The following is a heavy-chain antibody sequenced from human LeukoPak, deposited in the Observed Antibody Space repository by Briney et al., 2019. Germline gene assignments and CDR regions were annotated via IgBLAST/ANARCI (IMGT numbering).Heavy chain of an antibody. Sequence: PGGSLRLSCAASGFMFSNYGMQCVRQAPGKGLEWVAVISYDGSNKYYADSVKGRFTISRDNSKNTLYLQMDSLRAEDTGLYYCAKVRYYYDNSPSYYFDFWGQGTLVTVSS. J-gene: IGHJ4*02. CDR1: GFMFSNYG. CDR3: AKVRYYYDNSPSYYFDF. D-gene: IGHD3-22*01. CDR2: ISYDGSNK. V-gene: IGHV3-30*18.